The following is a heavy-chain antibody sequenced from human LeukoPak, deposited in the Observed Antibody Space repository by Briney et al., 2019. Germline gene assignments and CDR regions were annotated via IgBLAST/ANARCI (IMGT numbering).Heavy chain of an antibody. J-gene: IGHJ4*02. CDR1: GGSFSDFY. V-gene: IGHV4-34*01. D-gene: IGHD6-19*01. CDR3: ARGGVRSGWPRFDY. Sequence: SETLSLTCAVYGGSFSDFYWSWIRQPPGKGLEWIGEINHSGSTKYNPSLKSRVTISVDTSKNQYSLKLSSVTAAGTAVYYGARGGVRSGWPRFDYWGQGTLVTVSS. CDR2: INHSGST.